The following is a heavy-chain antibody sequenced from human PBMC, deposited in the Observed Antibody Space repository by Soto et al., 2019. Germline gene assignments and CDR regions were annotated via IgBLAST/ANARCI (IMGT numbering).Heavy chain of an antibody. D-gene: IGHD6-6*01. CDR2: IIPIFGTA. CDR3: ARGTLARPRYHFDY. Sequence: QVQLVQSGAEVKKPGSSVKVSCKASGGTFSSYAISWVRQAPGQGLEWMGGIIPIFGTANYAQKFKGRVTSTADESKITAYMELSSLRSEDKAVYYCARGTLARPRYHFDYWGQGTLVTVSS. V-gene: IGHV1-69*01. CDR1: GGTFSSYA. J-gene: IGHJ4*02.